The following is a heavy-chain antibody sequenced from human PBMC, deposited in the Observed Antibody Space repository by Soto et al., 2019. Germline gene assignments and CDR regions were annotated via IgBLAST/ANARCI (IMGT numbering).Heavy chain of an antibody. CDR2: IIPIFGTA. J-gene: IGHJ5*02. Sequence: ASVKVSCKASGGTFSSYAISWVRQAPGQGLEWMGGIIPIFGTANYAQKFQGRVTITADESTSTAYMELSSLRSEDTAVYYCERESFHYYGSGKAGGWFDPWGQGTLVTVSS. V-gene: IGHV1-69*13. CDR3: ERESFHYYGSGKAGGWFDP. CDR1: GGTFSSYA. D-gene: IGHD3-10*01.